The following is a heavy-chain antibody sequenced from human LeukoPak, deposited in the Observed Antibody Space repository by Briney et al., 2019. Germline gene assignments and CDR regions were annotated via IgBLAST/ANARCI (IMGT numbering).Heavy chain of an antibody. D-gene: IGHD6-19*01. Sequence: PGGSLRLSCAASGFTFSSYGMHWVRQAPGKGLEWVAVISYDGYTKYYTDSVKGRFTISRDNPKNTLYLQMNSLRAEDTAVYYCARDSIAVAGTYFDYWGRGTLVTVSS. CDR1: GFTFSSYG. CDR3: ARDSIAVAGTYFDY. CDR2: ISYDGYTK. V-gene: IGHV3-30*03. J-gene: IGHJ4*02.